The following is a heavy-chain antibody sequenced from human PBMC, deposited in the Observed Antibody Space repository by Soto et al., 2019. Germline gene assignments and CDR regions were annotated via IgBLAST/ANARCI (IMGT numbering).Heavy chain of an antibody. D-gene: IGHD4-17*01. J-gene: IGHJ6*03. CDR1: GFTFDDYA. Sequence: EVQLVESGGGLVQPGRSLRLSCAASGFTFDDYAMHWVRQAPGKGLEWVSGISWNSGSIGYADSVKGRFTISRDNAKNSLYLQMNSLRAEDTALYYCAKASSGDYGDYYSTTYYYYMDVWGKGTTVTVSS. CDR3: AKASSGDYGDYYSTTYYYYMDV. CDR2: ISWNSGSI. V-gene: IGHV3-9*01.